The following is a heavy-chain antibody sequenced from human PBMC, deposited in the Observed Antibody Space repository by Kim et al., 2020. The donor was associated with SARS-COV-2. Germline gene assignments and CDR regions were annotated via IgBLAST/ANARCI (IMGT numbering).Heavy chain of an antibody. Sequence: GGSLRLSCAASGFTFSSYAMSWVRQAPGKGLEWVSAISGSGGSTYYADSVKGRFTISRDNSKNTLYLQMNSLRAEDTAVYYCAKYEAPRYYDSSGYYFDYWGQGTLVTVSS. J-gene: IGHJ4*02. D-gene: IGHD3-22*01. CDR3: AKYEAPRYYDSSGYYFDY. CDR1: GFTFSSYA. CDR2: ISGSGGST. V-gene: IGHV3-23*01.